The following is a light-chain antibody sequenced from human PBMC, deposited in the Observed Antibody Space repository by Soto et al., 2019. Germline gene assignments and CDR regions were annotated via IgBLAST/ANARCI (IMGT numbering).Light chain of an antibody. V-gene: IGKV1-39*01. CDR1: HSIRTY. J-gene: IGKJ3*01. Sequence: DIQMTQSPSSLAASVGDRDTISCRTSHSIRTYLNWYQQKLGKAPKVLIYAASNLQSGVPSRFSGSGSGTDFTLTISSLQPDDFAPYYCQQGYNTSSAFGPGTKVDIK. CDR2: AAS. CDR3: QQGYNTSSA.